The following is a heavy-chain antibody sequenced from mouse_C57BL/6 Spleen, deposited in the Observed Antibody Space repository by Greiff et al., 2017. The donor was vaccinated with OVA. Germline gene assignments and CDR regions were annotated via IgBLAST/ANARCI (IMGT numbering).Heavy chain of an antibody. CDR2: IWSGGST. J-gene: IGHJ4*01. CDR3: ASKYYYAMDY. CDR1: GFSLTSYG. Sequence: QVQLQQSGPGLVQPSQSLSITCTASGFSLTSYGVHWVRQSPGKGLEWLGVIWSGGSTDYNAAFISRLSISKDNSKSQVFFKMNSLQADDTAIYYCASKYYYAMDYWGKGTSVTVSS. V-gene: IGHV2-2*01.